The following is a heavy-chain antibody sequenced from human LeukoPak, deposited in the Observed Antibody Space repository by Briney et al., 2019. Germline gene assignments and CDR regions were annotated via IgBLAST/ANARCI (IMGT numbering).Heavy chain of an antibody. V-gene: IGHV3-66*01. D-gene: IGHD2-21*01. Sequence: PGGSLRLSCAASGFTVSSNYMSWVRQAPGKGLEWVSVIYSGGSTYYADSVEGRFTISRDNSKNTLYLQMNSLRAEDTAVYYCARARIAPHDAFDIWGQGTMVTVSS. CDR1: GFTVSSNY. CDR3: ARARIAPHDAFDI. J-gene: IGHJ3*02. CDR2: IYSGGST.